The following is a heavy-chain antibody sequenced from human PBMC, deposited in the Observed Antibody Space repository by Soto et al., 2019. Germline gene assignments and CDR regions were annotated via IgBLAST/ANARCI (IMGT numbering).Heavy chain of an antibody. CDR2: IYYSGST. CDR1: GCSISSYY. V-gene: IGHV4-59*01. J-gene: IGHJ5*02. Sequence: SETLSLTCTVSGCSISSYYWSWIRQPPGKGLEWIGYIYYSGSTNYNPSLKSRVTISVDTSKNQFSLKLSSVTAADTAVYYCARVSSYDILTGYYWSWFDPWGQGTLVTVSS. CDR3: ARVSSYDILTGYYWSWFDP. D-gene: IGHD3-9*01.